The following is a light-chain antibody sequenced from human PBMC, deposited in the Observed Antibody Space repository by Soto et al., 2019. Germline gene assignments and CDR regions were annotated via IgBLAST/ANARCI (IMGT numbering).Light chain of an antibody. V-gene: IGKV1-5*01. CDR1: QSISNW. CDR3: QQYNNWPPRIT. J-gene: IGKJ5*01. CDR2: HAS. Sequence: DIQMTQSPSTLPASVGDRVTITCRASQSISNWLAWYQQKPGTAPKVLIYHASNLQSGVPSRFSGSGSGTEFTLTISSLQPEDFAVYYCQQYNNWPPRITLGQGTLLEVK.